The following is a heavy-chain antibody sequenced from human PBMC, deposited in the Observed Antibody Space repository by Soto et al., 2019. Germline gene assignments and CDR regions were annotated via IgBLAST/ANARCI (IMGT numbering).Heavy chain of an antibody. CDR2: IYYSGST. CDR1: GGSIGSSSYY. Sequence: SETLSLTCSVSGGSIGSSSYYWGWIRQPPGKGLEWIGSIYYSGSTYYNPSLKSRVTISVDTSKNQFSLKLSSVTAADTAVYYCAIHSTVTETGYYYSGMDVWGQGTTVTVS. D-gene: IGHD4-17*01. CDR3: AIHSTVTETGYYYSGMDV. J-gene: IGHJ6*02. V-gene: IGHV4-39*01.